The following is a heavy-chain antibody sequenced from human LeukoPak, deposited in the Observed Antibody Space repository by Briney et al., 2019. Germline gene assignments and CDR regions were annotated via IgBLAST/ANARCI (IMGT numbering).Heavy chain of an antibody. CDR1: GFTFTSSA. Sequence: SVKVFCKASGFTFTSSAMQWVRQARGQRLEWIGWIVVGSGNTNYAQKFQERVTITRDMSTSTAYMELSSLRSEDTAVYYCAAGIVGAEPIGYWGQGTLVTVSS. J-gene: IGHJ4*02. CDR3: AAGIVGAEPIGY. V-gene: IGHV1-58*02. D-gene: IGHD1-26*01. CDR2: IVVGSGNT.